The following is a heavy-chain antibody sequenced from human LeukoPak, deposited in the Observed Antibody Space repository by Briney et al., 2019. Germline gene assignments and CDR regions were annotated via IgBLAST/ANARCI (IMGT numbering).Heavy chain of an antibody. Sequence: GGSLRLSCAASGFTFSSYSMNWVHQAPGKGLEWVSSISSSSSYIYYADSVKGRFTISRDNAKNSLYLQMNSLRAEDTAVYYCARDPRGPLLWAPRFDYWGQGTLVTVSS. D-gene: IGHD3-10*01. J-gene: IGHJ4*02. CDR3: ARDPRGPLLWAPRFDY. V-gene: IGHV3-21*01. CDR1: GFTFSSYS. CDR2: ISSSSSYI.